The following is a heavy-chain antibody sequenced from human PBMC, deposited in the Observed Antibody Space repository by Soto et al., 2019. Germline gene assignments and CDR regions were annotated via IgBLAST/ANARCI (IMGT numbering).Heavy chain of an antibody. V-gene: IGHV4-61*01. CDR2: IYYTGNT. Sequence: QVQLQESGPGVVKPSDTLSVTCTVSGGSVSSRSHFWSWIRQPPGGGLQWIGYIYYTGNTNYSPSPKSRATLSVDTSRHQFSLRLTSVTAADTAIYYCARYDAESGSNKLDPWGQGTLVTVSS. CDR3: ARYDAESGSNKLDP. J-gene: IGHJ5*02. D-gene: IGHD5-12*01. CDR1: GGSVSSRSHF.